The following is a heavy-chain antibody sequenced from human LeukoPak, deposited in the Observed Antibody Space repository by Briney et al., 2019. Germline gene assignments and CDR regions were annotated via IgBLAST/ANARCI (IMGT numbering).Heavy chain of an antibody. D-gene: IGHD3-16*01. V-gene: IGHV3-7*01. Sequence: GGSLRLSCAASGFTFSNYWMNWVRQAPGKGLEWVANIKEDGSQKYYVESVKGRFTVSRDNAKNSVYLQMSSLRDEDTAVYYCARGLNTSPGVDYWGQGTLATVSS. CDR1: GFTFSNYW. J-gene: IGHJ4*02. CDR2: IKEDGSQK. CDR3: ARGLNTSPGVDY.